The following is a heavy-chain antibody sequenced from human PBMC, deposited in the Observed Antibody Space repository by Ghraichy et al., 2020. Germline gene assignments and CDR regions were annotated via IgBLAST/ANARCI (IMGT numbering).Heavy chain of an antibody. CDR1: GFTFSSYD. V-gene: IGHV3-13*01. D-gene: IGHD3-22*01. J-gene: IGHJ3*02. CDR2: IGTAGDT. CDR3: ARGDSSGYIDAFDI. Sequence: GGSLRLSCAASGFTFSSYDMHWVRQATGKGLEWVSAIGTAGDTYYPGSVKGRFTISRENAKNSLYLQMNSLRAGDTAVYYCARGDSSGYIDAFDIWGQGTMVTVSS.